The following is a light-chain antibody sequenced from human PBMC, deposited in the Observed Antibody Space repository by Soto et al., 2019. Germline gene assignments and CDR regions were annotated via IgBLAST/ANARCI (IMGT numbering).Light chain of an antibody. CDR2: AAS. CDR3: QQLNSYLGT. J-gene: IGKJ1*01. CDR1: QSVSGW. V-gene: IGKV1-5*01. Sequence: DIQMTQSPSTLSASVGDTVTVTCRASQSVSGWLAWYQQKPGEAPKLLIYAASTLQSGVPSRFSGSGSGTEFTLTISSLQPEDFATYYCQQLNSYLGTFGQGTKVDIK.